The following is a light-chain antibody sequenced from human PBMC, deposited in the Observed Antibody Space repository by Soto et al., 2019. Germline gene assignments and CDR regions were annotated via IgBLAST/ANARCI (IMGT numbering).Light chain of an antibody. CDR1: QSVSGIY. Sequence: EIVLTQSPGTLSLSPGERATLSCRASQSVSGIYLAWYQQKPGQAPRLLIYGASSRATAIPDRFSGSGSGTDFTLTISRLEPEDFAVFYCQQYGSSPLTFGGGTRVEIK. CDR2: GAS. CDR3: QQYGSSPLT. J-gene: IGKJ4*01. V-gene: IGKV3-20*01.